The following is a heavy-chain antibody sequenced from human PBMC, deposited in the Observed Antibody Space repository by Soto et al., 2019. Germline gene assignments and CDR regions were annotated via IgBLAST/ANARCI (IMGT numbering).Heavy chain of an antibody. CDR2: IHGDGGKI. Sequence: GVLRLSCAASGFMFSAYWMSWVRQAPGKGLEWVANIHGDGGKIYYVDSVKGRFTISRDNAKRSLYLQMNSLRAEDTAVYYCARDFYGGYTYGPGDYWGQGALVTVSS. CDR3: ARDFYGGYTYGPGDY. J-gene: IGHJ4*02. D-gene: IGHD5-18*01. CDR1: GFMFSAYW. V-gene: IGHV3-7*01.